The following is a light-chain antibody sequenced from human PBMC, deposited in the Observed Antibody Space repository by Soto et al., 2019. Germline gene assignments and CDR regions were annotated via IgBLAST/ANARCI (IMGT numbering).Light chain of an antibody. CDR1: SSDVGGYHY. Sequence: QSALTQPASVSGSPGQSITISCTGTSSDVGGYHYVSWYQQHPGKAPKLMIYDVSNRPSGVSNRFSGSKSGNTASLTISGLQAEDEADYYCSSYTSSSIVVFGEGTKLAVL. J-gene: IGLJ2*01. V-gene: IGLV2-14*01. CDR3: SSYTSSSIVV. CDR2: DVS.